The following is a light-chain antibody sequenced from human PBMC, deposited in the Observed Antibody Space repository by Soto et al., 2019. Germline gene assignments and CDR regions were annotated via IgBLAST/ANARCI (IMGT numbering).Light chain of an antibody. J-gene: IGKJ2*01. V-gene: IGKV1-5*01. Sequence: DIQMTQSPSTLSASVGDRVTITCRASQTSNRWLAWYQQRPGEAPSLLIFDASTLESGVPSRFSGGGSGTEFSLTISSLQTDDFATYHCQQYSSYPYTFGQGTKLEIK. CDR1: QTSNRW. CDR2: DAS. CDR3: QQYSSYPYT.